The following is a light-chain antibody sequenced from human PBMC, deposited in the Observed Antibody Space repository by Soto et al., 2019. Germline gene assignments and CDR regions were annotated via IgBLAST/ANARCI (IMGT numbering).Light chain of an antibody. J-gene: IGKJ5*01. CDR1: QTITANY. Sequence: EIVLTQSPGTLSLSPGERVTLSCRASQTITANYLAWYQQKPGQAPRLLIYGASSRATGVPDRFSGSGSGTEFSLTISRLEPEDFAVFHCQQYGSSPITFGQGTRLEI. V-gene: IGKV3-20*01. CDR3: QQYGSSPIT. CDR2: GAS.